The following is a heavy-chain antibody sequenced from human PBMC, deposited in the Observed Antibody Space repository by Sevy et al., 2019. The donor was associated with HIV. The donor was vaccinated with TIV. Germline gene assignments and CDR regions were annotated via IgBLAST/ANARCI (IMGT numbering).Heavy chain of an antibody. CDR3: ARDQAGRVRVRVGELSSPFDF. D-gene: IGHD3-16*02. CDR1: GFIFSNSA. V-gene: IGHV3-30*04. CDR2: ISNDRSDK. J-gene: IGHJ4*02. Sequence: GGSLRLSCAASGFIFSNSAMHWVRQAPGKGLEWVTFISNDRSDKYYADSVKGRFTISRDNTKNRLYLEMNSLRVEDTAVYYCARDQAGRVRVRVGELSSPFDFWGQGTLVTVSS.